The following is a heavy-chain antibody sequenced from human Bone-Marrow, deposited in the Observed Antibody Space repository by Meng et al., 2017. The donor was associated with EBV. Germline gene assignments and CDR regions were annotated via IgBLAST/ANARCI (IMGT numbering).Heavy chain of an antibody. CDR2: IIPIFGTA. CDR3: VRSPYDILTGLFDY. V-gene: IGHV1-69*01. Sequence: QVQMVRSGAWVKKPVSSVKVSCKAAGGTFSSYASSWVRQAPGRGLEWMGGIIPIFGTANYAQKFQGRVTITADESTSTAYMELSSLRSEDTAVYYCVRSPYDILTGLFDYWGQGTLVTVSS. CDR1: GGTFSSYA. J-gene: IGHJ4*02. D-gene: IGHD3-9*01.